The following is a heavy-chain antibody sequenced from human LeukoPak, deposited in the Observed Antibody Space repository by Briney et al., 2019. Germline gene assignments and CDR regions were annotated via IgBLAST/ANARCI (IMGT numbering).Heavy chain of an antibody. D-gene: IGHD4-17*01. V-gene: IGHV4-59*01. J-gene: IGHJ3*01. Sequence: SETLSLTCSVSGASTSGSYWSWIRQPPGKGLEWIGYIYWTGSTNYNPSLKSRVTISLDASKNQFSLKLSSVTAADTAVYYCATRYYGYQPLLVWGQGTLVTVSS. CDR1: GASTSGSY. CDR2: IYWTGST. CDR3: ATRYYGYQPLLV.